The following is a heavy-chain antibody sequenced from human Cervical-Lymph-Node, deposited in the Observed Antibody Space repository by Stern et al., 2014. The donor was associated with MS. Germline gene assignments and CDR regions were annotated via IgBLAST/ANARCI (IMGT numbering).Heavy chain of an antibody. Sequence: EVQLVQSGGSLVQPGGSLRLSCATSGLNVNSHYMSWVRRAPGKGLEWVSVMYGGGSSYYSDSVKGLFTISRDTSKNMVYLQMDSLRAEDTAVYYCARDRGGSLDYFDSWGQGTLVTVSS. CDR3: ARDRGGSLDYFDS. D-gene: IGHD3-10*01. CDR1: GLNVNSHY. V-gene: IGHV3-66*02. J-gene: IGHJ4*02. CDR2: MYGGGSS.